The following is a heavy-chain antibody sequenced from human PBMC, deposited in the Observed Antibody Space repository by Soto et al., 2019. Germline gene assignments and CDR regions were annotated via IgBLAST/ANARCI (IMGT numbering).Heavy chain of an antibody. CDR1: GFSLSNARMG. CDR2: IFSNDET. D-gene: IGHD2-2*01. J-gene: IGHJ5*02. V-gene: IGHV2-26*01. Sequence: QVTLKESGPVLVKPTETLTLTCTVSGFSLSNARMGVSWIRQSPGKALEWLAHIFSNDETSYSTTLKNRLTISKDTSNSQVVLTMTTMDPVDTATYYCARINFGIPAAILRWFDPWGQGTLVTVSS. CDR3: ARINFGIPAAILRWFDP.